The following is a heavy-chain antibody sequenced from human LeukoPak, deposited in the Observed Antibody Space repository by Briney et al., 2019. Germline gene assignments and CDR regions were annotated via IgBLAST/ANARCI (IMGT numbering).Heavy chain of an antibody. Sequence: GGSLRLSCAASGFTFSSYAMSWVRQAPGKGLEWVSAISATGGSTNYADSVKGRFTISRDNSENTLFLQMHSLRAEDSAVYYCAKHKISSSWYAYWGQGLLVTVSS. J-gene: IGHJ4*02. CDR3: AKHKISSSWYAY. V-gene: IGHV3-23*01. D-gene: IGHD6-13*01. CDR1: GFTFSSYA. CDR2: ISATGGST.